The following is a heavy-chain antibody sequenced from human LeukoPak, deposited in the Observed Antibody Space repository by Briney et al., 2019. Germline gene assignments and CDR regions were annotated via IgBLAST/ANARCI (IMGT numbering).Heavy chain of an antibody. D-gene: IGHD2-15*01. V-gene: IGHV3-30-3*01. CDR2: ISYDGSNK. CDR3: ARDGGYCSGGSCYVGYWFDP. CDR1: GFTFSSYA. J-gene: IGHJ5*02. Sequence: GGSLRLSCAASGFTFSSYAMHWVRQAPGKGLEWVAVISYDGSNKYYADSVKGRFTISRDNSKNTLHLQMNSLRAEDTAVYYCARDGGYCSGGSCYVGYWFDPWGQGTLVTVSS.